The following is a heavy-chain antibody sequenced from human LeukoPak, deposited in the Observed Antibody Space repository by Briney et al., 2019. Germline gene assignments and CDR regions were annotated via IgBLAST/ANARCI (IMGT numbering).Heavy chain of an antibody. Sequence: ASVKVSCKASGYSFTSYAINWVRQAPGQGLEWAGWISAYNGNTDYAQKVQGRVTMTTDASTSTAHMELVSLTSDDTAVCYCARDPLRSTWSTYNNAMDVWGQGTTVTVS. V-gene: IGHV1-18*04. D-gene: IGHD6-13*01. CDR3: ARDPLRSTWSTYNNAMDV. J-gene: IGHJ6*02. CDR1: GYSFTSYA. CDR2: ISAYNGNT.